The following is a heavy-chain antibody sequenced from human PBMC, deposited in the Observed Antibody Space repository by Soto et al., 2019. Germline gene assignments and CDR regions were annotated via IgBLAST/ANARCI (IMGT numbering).Heavy chain of an antibody. CDR3: ARELSGSWYNWFDP. V-gene: IGHV3-53*01. Sequence: PVGSLRLSCAASGFSVTANSMSWVRQAPGKGLEWVSVMHSDVTTYYADSVKGRFIISRDNSKNTLYLQMSSLKGEDTARYFCARELSGSWYNWFDPWGQGTLVTVSS. J-gene: IGHJ5*02. CDR1: GFSVTANS. D-gene: IGHD6-13*01. CDR2: MHSDVTT.